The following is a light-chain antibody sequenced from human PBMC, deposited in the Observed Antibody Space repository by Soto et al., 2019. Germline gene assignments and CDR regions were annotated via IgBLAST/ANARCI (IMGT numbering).Light chain of an antibody. CDR2: GAS. J-gene: IGKJ4*01. V-gene: IGKV3D-15*01. CDR1: QSISRY. CDR3: QQYNNWPLT. Sequence: IVLTHSPGTLSLSPGERTTLSCRASQSISRYLAWYQQKPGQGPRLLIYGASSRATGTPDRFSGSGFGTEFTLTISSLQPEDFGVYYCQQYNNWPLTFGGGTKVDI.